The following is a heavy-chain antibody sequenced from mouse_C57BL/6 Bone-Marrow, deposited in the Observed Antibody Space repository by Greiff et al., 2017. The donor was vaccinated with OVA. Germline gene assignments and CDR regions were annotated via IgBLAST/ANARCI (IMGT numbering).Heavy chain of an antibody. CDR3: ARDDSTEFAY. D-gene: IGHD1-1*01. J-gene: IGHJ3*01. Sequence: QVHVKQSGAELAKPGASVKLSCKASGYTFTSYWMHWVKQRPGQGLEWIGYITPSSGYTKYNQKFKDKATLTADKSSSTAYMKLSSLTYEDSAVYYCARDDSTEFAYWGQGTLVTVSA. CDR1: GYTFTSYW. V-gene: IGHV1-7*01. CDR2: ITPSSGYT.